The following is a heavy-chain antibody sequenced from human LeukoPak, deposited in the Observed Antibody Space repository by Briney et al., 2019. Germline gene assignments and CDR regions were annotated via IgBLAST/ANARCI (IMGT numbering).Heavy chain of an antibody. D-gene: IGHD6-13*01. CDR3: ARVGAAAGNPFDY. CDR2: IIPIFGTA. V-gene: IGHV1-69*13. Sequence: GASVKVSFKASGGTFSSYAISWVRQAPGQGLEWMGGIIPIFGTANYAQKFQGRVTITADESTSTAYMELSSLRSEDTAVYYCARVGAAAGNPFDYWGQGTLVTVSS. J-gene: IGHJ4*02. CDR1: GGTFSSYA.